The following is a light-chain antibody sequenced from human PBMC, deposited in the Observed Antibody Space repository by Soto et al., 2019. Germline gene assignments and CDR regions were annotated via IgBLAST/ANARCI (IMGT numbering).Light chain of an antibody. Sequence: SYELTQPPSVSVAPGQTATITCGGNKIGSKSVHWYQQRPGQAPVLVVYDDSDRPSGTPERFSGSNSGNPATLTISRVEAGDEADYYCQVWDSRSDHVVFGGGTKLTVL. CDR2: DDS. V-gene: IGLV3-21*02. J-gene: IGLJ2*01. CDR3: QVWDSRSDHVV. CDR1: KIGSKS.